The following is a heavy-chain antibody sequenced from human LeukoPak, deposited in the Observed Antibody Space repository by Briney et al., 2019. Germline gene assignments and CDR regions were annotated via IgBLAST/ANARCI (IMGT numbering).Heavy chain of an antibody. CDR2: IYYSGST. CDR1: GGSISSSSYY. V-gene: IGHV4-39*01. CDR3: ASTYYDFWSGYYTGGAFDY. Sequence: KSSETLSLTCTVSGGSISSSSYYWGWIRQPPGKGLEWIGSIYYSGSTYYNPSLKSRVTISVDTSKNQFSLKLSSVTAADTAVYYCASTYYDFWSGYYTGGAFDYWGQGTLVTVSS. D-gene: IGHD3-3*01. J-gene: IGHJ4*02.